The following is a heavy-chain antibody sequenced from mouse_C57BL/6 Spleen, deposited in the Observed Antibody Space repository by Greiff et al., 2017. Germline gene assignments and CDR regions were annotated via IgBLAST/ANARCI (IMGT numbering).Heavy chain of an antibody. CDR1: GYAFSSYW. D-gene: IGHD1-1*01. Sequence: VQLQQSGAELVKPGASVKISCKASGYAFSSYWMNWVKQRPGKGLEWIGQIYPGDGDTNYNGKFKGKATLTADKSSSTAYMQLSSLTSEDSAVYFCARRYYGRSLDYWGQGTTLTVSS. J-gene: IGHJ2*01. V-gene: IGHV1-80*01. CDR2: IYPGDGDT. CDR3: ARRYYGRSLDY.